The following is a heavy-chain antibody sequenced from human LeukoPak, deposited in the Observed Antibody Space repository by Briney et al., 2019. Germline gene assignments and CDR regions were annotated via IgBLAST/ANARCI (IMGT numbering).Heavy chain of an antibody. Sequence: ETLSLTCAVYGGSFSGYYWSWIRQPPGKGLEWVSAISGSGGSTYYADSVKGRFTISRDNSKNTLYLQMNSLRAEDTAVYYCANEAAAGTPNYYYGMDVWGQGTTVTVSS. V-gene: IGHV3-23*01. CDR3: ANEAAAGTPNYYYGMDV. D-gene: IGHD6-13*01. CDR1: GGSFSGYY. CDR2: ISGSGGST. J-gene: IGHJ6*02.